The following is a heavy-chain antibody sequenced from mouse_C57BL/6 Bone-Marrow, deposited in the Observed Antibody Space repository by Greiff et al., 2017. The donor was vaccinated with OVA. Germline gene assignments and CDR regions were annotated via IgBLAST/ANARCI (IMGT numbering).Heavy chain of an antibody. J-gene: IGHJ1*03. CDR1: GYTFTSYW. V-gene: IGHV1-74*01. Sequence: VQLQQSGAELVKPGASVKVSCKASGYTFTSYWMHWVKQRPGQGLEWIGRIHPSDSDTNYNQKFKGKATLTADKSSSTAYMQLSSLTSEDSAVYFCARSPYYYGSSSKYFDVWGTGTTVTVSS. CDR3: ARSPYYYGSSSKYFDV. D-gene: IGHD1-1*01. CDR2: IHPSDSDT.